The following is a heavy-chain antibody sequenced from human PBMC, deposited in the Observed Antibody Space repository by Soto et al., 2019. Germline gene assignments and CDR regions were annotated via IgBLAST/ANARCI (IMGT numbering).Heavy chain of an antibody. V-gene: IGHV4-30-4*01. J-gene: IGHJ6*02. CDR3: ARDEVGSAVHYYYGMDV. D-gene: IGHD6-19*01. CDR2: IYYSGST. CDR1: GGSISSGDYY. Sequence: SETLSLTCTVSGGSISSGDYYWSWIRQPPGKGLEWIGYIYYSGSTYYNPSLKSRVTISVDTSKNQFSLKLSSVTAADTAVYYCARDEVGSAVHYYYGMDVWGQGTTVTVSS.